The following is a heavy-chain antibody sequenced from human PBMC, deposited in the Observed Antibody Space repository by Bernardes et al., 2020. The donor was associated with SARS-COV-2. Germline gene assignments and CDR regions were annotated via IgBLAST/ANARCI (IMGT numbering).Heavy chain of an antibody. J-gene: IGHJ4*02. CDR2: IDWDDDK. D-gene: IGHD6-13*01. V-gene: IGHV2-70*01. CDR3: ARISFPTGYSSSWWGEYFDY. CDR1: GFSLSTSGMC. Sequence: SGPTLVKPTQTLTLTCTFSGFSLSTSGMCVSWIRQPPGKALEWLALIDWDDDKYYSTSLKTRLTISKDTSKNQVVLTMTNMDPVDTATYYCARISFPTGYSSSWWGEYFDYWGQGTLVTVSS.